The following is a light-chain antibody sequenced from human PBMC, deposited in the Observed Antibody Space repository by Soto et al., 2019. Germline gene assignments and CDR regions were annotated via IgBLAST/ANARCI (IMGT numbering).Light chain of an antibody. CDR1: QGISSF. J-gene: IGKJ5*01. CDR3: QKYSIVIS. Sequence: DIQMTQSPSSLSASVGDRVTSTCRASQGISSFVAWYQQKPGKVARLLISGASTLQSGDPSRFSGSGSGTDFTLNITSLQHEDGATYYSQKYSIVISCGQGTRLEI. CDR2: GAS. V-gene: IGKV1-27*01.